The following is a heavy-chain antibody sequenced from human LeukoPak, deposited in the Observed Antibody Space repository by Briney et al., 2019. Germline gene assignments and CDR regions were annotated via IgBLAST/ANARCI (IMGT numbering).Heavy chain of an antibody. CDR3: ARGLRWCDY. V-gene: IGHV3-7*01. D-gene: IGHD4-23*01. CDR1: GFTFSSYW. CDR2: IKNDGSEK. J-gene: IGHJ4*02. Sequence: GRSLRLSCAASGFTFSSYWMRWVRQPPGKGLEWVANIKNDGSEKDYVDSVKGRFTISRDNAKNPLYLQMNSLRAEDAAVYYCARGLRWCDYWGQGTLVTVSS.